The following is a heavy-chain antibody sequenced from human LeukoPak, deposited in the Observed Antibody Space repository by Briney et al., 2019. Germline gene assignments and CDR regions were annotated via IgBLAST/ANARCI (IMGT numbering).Heavy chain of an antibody. V-gene: IGHV3-7*04. D-gene: IGHD5/OR15-5a*01. Sequence: PGGSLRLSCAASGFTISSYWMSWVRQAPGKGLEWVANIKQDGSEKNYVGSVKGRFTVSRDNANNSLYLQMDSLRAEDTAVYYCARARVCDIWGQGTMVTISS. J-gene: IGHJ3*02. CDR2: IKQDGSEK. CDR1: GFTISSYW. CDR3: ARARVCDI.